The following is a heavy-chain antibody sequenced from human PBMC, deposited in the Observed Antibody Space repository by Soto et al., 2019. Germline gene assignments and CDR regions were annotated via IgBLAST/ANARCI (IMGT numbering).Heavy chain of an antibody. CDR2: IKQDGSEK. D-gene: IGHD3-3*01. CDR1: GLTFSRYW. V-gene: IGHV3-7*01. CDR3: AREPYYDFWSGYSHWDY. J-gene: IGHJ4*02. Sequence: VQLVESGGGLVQPGGSLRLSCVGSGLTFSRYWMSWVRQAPGQGLEGVANIKQDGSEKYYVDSVKGRFTISRDNAENSLYLQTNSLRADDTAVYYCAREPYYDFWSGYSHWDYWVQGTLVTVSS.